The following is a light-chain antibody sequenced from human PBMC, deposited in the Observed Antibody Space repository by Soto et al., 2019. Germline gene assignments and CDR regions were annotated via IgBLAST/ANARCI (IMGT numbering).Light chain of an antibody. CDR3: HEDASSAARR. Sequence: TASLSFRAIQCVSSSYLAWYQQKPGQSPRLLIYGASSRATGIPDRFSGSGSGTDFTLSIRRRSSEELGVHHCHEDASSAARRVAGGTKVDIK. CDR2: GAS. V-gene: IGKV3-20*01. J-gene: IGKJ4*01. CDR1: QCVSSSY.